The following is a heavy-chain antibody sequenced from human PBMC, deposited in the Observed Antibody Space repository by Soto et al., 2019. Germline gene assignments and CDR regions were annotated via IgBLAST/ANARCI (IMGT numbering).Heavy chain of an antibody. CDR2: ISGYSGHT. D-gene: IGHD6-19*01. CDR1: GYTFSSYG. Sequence: QVQLVQSGAEVKKPGASVKVSCKASGYTFSSYGISWVRQAPGQGLEWMGWISGYSGHTYYAQKFQGRVTMTTDTSTNPVYMELRSLRSDDTAVYYCAREWDDKSEHSSGWYDDFWGQGTLGTVSS. J-gene: IGHJ4*02. V-gene: IGHV1-18*01. CDR3: AREWDDKSEHSSGWYDDF.